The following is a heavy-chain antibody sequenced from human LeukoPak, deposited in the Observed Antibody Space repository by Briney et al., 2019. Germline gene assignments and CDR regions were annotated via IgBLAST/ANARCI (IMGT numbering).Heavy chain of an antibody. D-gene: IGHD3-22*01. Sequence: SGGSLRLSCAASGFTFSSYAMSWVRQAPGKGLEWVSAISGSGGSTYYADSVKGRFTISRDNSKNTLYLQMNSLRAEDTAVYYCAKTFMIVVVYYFDSWGQGTLVTVSS. V-gene: IGHV3-23*01. CDR2: ISGSGGST. J-gene: IGHJ4*02. CDR1: GFTFSSYA. CDR3: AKTFMIVVVYYFDS.